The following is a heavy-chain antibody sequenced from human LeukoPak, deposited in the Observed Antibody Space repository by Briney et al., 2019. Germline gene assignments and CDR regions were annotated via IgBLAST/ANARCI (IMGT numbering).Heavy chain of an antibody. Sequence: PGGSLRLSCAASGFTFSSYGMHWVRQAPGKGLEWVAVIWYDGSNKYYADSVKGRFTISRDNSKNTLYLQMNSLRAEDTAVYYCARDRDYGDPRGGNWFDPWGQGTLVTVSS. J-gene: IGHJ5*02. CDR1: GFTFSSYG. CDR2: IWYDGSNK. V-gene: IGHV3-33*01. D-gene: IGHD4-17*01. CDR3: ARDRDYGDPRGGNWFDP.